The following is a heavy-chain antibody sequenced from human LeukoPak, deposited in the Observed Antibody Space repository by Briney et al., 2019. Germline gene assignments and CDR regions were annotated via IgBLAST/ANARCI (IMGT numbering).Heavy chain of an antibody. CDR3: AGWADYGDINAFDI. Sequence: SETLSLTCTVSGGSISSYYWSWIRQSPGKGLEWIGYIYYSGSTNYNPSLKSRVTISVDTSKNQFSLKLSSVTAADTAVYYCAGWADYGDINAFDIWGQGTMVTVSS. D-gene: IGHD4-17*01. J-gene: IGHJ3*02. CDR1: GGSISSYY. V-gene: IGHV4-59*08. CDR2: IYYSGST.